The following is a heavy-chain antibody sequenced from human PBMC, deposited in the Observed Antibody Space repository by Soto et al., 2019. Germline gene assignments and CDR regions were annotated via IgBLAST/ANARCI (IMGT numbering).Heavy chain of an antibody. V-gene: IGHV3-23*01. D-gene: IGHD2-2*01. CDR2: IRASGDRE. Sequence: EVQLLESGGDLVQPGGSLTLSCEASGFSINTYAMNWVRQAPGKGLEWVSGIRASGDREHHDSVEGRFTISRDNSKNTLYLQMNSLRAEDTALYYCAKRGYAGTSFAPFDSWGQGTLVTVSS. CDR3: AKRGYAGTSFAPFDS. CDR1: GFSINTYA. J-gene: IGHJ4*02.